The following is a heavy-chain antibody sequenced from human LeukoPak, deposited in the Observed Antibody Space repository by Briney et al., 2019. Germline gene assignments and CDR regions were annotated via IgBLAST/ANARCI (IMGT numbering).Heavy chain of an antibody. D-gene: IGHD3-22*01. CDR1: GFTFSSYS. CDR2: ISSSGGTT. J-gene: IGHJ4*02. Sequence: PGGSLRLSCAASGFTFSSYSMNWVRQAPGKGLEWVSAISSSGGTTYYADSVKGRFTISRDNAKNTLYLQMNSLRAEDTAVYYCLLANYYNSSGGGSYWGQGTLVTVSS. V-gene: IGHV3-48*01. CDR3: LLANYYNSSGGGSY.